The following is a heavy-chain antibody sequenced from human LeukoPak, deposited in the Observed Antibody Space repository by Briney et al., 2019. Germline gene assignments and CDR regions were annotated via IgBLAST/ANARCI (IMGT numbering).Heavy chain of an antibody. CDR1: GFTFSSYS. Sequence: PGGSLRLSCAASGFTFSSYSMNWVRQAPGKGLEWVSYISSSSSTIYYADSVKGRFTISRDNAKNSLYLQMNSLRAEDTAVYYCARDPTYYYDSSGYYPNWFDPWGQGTLVTVSS. CDR2: ISSSSSTI. V-gene: IGHV3-48*01. D-gene: IGHD3-22*01. J-gene: IGHJ5*02. CDR3: ARDPTYYYDSSGYYPNWFDP.